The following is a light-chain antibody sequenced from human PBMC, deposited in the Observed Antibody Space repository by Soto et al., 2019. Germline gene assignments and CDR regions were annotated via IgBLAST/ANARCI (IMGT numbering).Light chain of an antibody. J-gene: IGLJ2*01. CDR1: DSNIGSNP. CDR2: TND. V-gene: IGLV1-47*01. CDR3: ASWDDSLRGVL. Sequence: QSVLTQPPSASGTPGQRVTIFCSGGDSNIGSNPVYWYQQLPGTAPKLVIHTNDQRPSGVPDRFSGSKSGTSATLAISGLRSEDEADYYCASWDDSLRGVLFGGGTKVTVL.